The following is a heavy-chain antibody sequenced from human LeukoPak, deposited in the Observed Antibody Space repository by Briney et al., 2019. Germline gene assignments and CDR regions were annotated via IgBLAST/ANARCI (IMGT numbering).Heavy chain of an antibody. D-gene: IGHD1-26*01. CDR1: GYSISSGYY. Sequence: SETLSLTCTVPGYSISSGYYWGWIRQPPGKGLEWIGSIYHSGSTYCNPSLKSRVTISVDTSKKQFSLKLSSVTAADTAVYYCARVRGSSGSYEYYHYMDVWGKGTTVTISS. CDR2: IYHSGST. V-gene: IGHV4-38-2*02. CDR3: ARVRGSSGSYEYYHYMDV. J-gene: IGHJ6*03.